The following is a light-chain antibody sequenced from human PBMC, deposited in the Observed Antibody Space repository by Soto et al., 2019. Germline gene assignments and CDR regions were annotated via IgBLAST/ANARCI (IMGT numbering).Light chain of an antibody. V-gene: IGKV3-20*01. CDR3: QHYNASKT. CDR2: AAS. Sequence: EIVLTKSPGTLSLSPGDRATLSCRASQTLSRNYFAWYQQRPGQAPRLLIYAASSRSTGIPDLFSGSWSGTDFTLTISRLEPEYVAVYYCQHYNASKTFGQGTRVENK. J-gene: IGKJ1*01. CDR1: QTLSRNY.